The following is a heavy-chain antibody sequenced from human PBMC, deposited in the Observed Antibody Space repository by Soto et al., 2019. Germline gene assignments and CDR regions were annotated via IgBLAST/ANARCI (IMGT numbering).Heavy chain of an antibody. Sequence: GGSLRLSCAASGFTFSNAWMSWVRQAPGKGLEWVGRIKSKTDGGTTDYAAPVKGRFTISRDDSKNTLYLQMNSLKTEDTAVYYCTTLYMAVNYDFWSGPIDYWGQGTLVTVS. CDR2: IKSKTDGGTT. J-gene: IGHJ4*02. V-gene: IGHV3-15*01. CDR3: TTLYMAVNYDFWSGPIDY. D-gene: IGHD3-3*01. CDR1: GFTFSNAW.